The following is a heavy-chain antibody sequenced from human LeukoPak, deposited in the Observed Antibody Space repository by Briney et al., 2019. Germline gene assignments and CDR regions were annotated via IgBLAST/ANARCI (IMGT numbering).Heavy chain of an antibody. D-gene: IGHD5-24*01. V-gene: IGHV1-46*01. CDR1: GYTFTSNY. Sequence: ASVKVSCKAFGYTFTSNYMHWVRQAPGQGPEWMGVISPSGGSTTYAQKFQGGVTLTRDMSTSTDYLELSSLRFEDTAVYYCARDNSVRDEAWWFNPWGQGTLVTVSS. CDR2: ISPSGGST. J-gene: IGHJ5*02. CDR3: ARDNSVRDEAWWFNP.